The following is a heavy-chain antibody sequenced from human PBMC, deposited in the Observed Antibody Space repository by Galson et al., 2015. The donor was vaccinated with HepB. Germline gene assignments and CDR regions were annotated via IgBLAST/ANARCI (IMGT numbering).Heavy chain of an antibody. D-gene: IGHD4-17*01. CDR1: GFTFSSYW. J-gene: IGHJ5*02. CDR3: ARDLRGDYGDYYNWFDP. CDR2: INSDGSST. V-gene: IGHV3-74*01. Sequence: SLRLSCAASGFTFSSYWMHWVRQAPGKGLVWVSRINSDGSSTSYADSVKGRFTISRDNAKNTLYLQMNSLRAEDTAVYYCARDLRGDYGDYYNWFDPWGQGTLVTVSS.